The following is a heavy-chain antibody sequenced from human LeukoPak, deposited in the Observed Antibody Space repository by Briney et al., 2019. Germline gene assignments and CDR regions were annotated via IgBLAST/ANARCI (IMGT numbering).Heavy chain of an antibody. J-gene: IGHJ4*02. D-gene: IGHD6-19*01. CDR3: ARDRRYAVAGKYYFDY. CDR2: ISSSGSTI. V-gene: IGHV3-11*04. Sequence: GGSLRLSCAASGFTFSDYYMSWIRQAPGKGLEWVSYISSSGSTIYYADSVKGRFTISRDNAKNSLYLQMNSLRAEDTAVYYCARDRRYAVAGKYYFDYWGQGTLVTVSS. CDR1: GFTFSDYY.